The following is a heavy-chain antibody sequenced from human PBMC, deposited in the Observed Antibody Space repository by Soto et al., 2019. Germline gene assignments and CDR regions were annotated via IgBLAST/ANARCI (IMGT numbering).Heavy chain of an antibody. Sequence: GSLRLSCAASGFTFSSYAMSWVRQAPGKGLEWVSAISGSGGSTYYADSVKGRFTISRDNSKNTLYLQMNSLRAEDTAVYYCARRKLEQWLVRSGYFDYWGQGTLVTVSS. D-gene: IGHD6-19*01. J-gene: IGHJ4*02. CDR3: ARRKLEQWLVRSGYFDY. V-gene: IGHV3-23*01. CDR1: GFTFSSYA. CDR2: ISGSGGST.